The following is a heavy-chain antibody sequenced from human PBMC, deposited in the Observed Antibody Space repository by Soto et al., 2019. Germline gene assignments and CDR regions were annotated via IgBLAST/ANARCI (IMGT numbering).Heavy chain of an antibody. J-gene: IGHJ3*02. CDR2: ISAYNGNT. Sequence: ASVKVSCKASGYTFTSYDISWVRQAPGQGLEWMGWISAYNGNTNYAQKLQGRVTMTTDTSTSTAYMELRSLRSDDTAVYYCARVLGSSGYSDAFDIWGQGTMVTVSS. D-gene: IGHD3-22*01. CDR1: GYTFTSYD. V-gene: IGHV1-18*01. CDR3: ARVLGSSGYSDAFDI.